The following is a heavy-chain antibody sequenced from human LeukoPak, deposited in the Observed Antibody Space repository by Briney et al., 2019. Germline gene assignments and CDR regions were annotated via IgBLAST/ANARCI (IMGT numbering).Heavy chain of an antibody. CDR1: GGSFSGYY. CDR2: INHSGST. J-gene: IGHJ4*02. CDR3: ARRPGLVAFDF. D-gene: IGHD5-12*01. V-gene: IGHV4-34*01. Sequence: PSETLSLTCAVYGGSFSGYYWSWIRQPPGKGLEWIGEINHSGSTNYNPSLKTRVTLSVDTSKNQFSLRLSSVTAADTAVYFRARRPGLVAFDFWGQGTLVTVSS.